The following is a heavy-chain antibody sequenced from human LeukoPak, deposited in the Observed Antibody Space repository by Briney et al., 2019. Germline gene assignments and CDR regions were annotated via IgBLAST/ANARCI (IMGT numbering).Heavy chain of an antibody. D-gene: IGHD2-15*01. CDR1: GYTFTSYY. V-gene: IGHV1-46*01. Sequence: ASVKVSCKASGYTFTSYYMHWVRQAPGQGLEWMGLINPSGGSTSYAQKFQGRVTLTRDTSTSTVYMELSSLRSEDTAVYYCARDYCSGGSCRTADAFDIWGQGTMVTVSS. CDR3: ARDYCSGGSCRTADAFDI. CDR2: INPSGGST. J-gene: IGHJ3*02.